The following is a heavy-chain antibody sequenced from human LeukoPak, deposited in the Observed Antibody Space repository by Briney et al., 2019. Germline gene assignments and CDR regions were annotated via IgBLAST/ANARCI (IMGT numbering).Heavy chain of an antibody. CDR2: INPSGGST. V-gene: IGHV1-46*01. D-gene: IGHD3-22*01. J-gene: IGHJ4*02. CDR3: ARGTHSSGYYYDKWSSGDLDY. CDR1: GYALTSYY. Sequence: ASVKVSCKASGYALTSYYMHLVRQAPGQGLEWMGIINPSGGSTSYAQKFQGSVTMTRDTSTGTVYMELSSLRSEDTAVYYCARGTHSSGYYYDKWSSGDLDYWGQGTLVTVSS.